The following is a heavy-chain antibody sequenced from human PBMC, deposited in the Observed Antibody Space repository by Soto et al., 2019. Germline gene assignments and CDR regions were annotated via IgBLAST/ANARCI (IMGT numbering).Heavy chain of an antibody. CDR3: ASGGIAARLDY. CDR2: IYYSGST. CDR1: GGSISSYY. J-gene: IGHJ4*02. D-gene: IGHD6-6*01. V-gene: IGHV4-59*01. Sequence: SETLSLTCTVSGGSISSYYLSWIRQPPGKGLEWIGYIYYSGSTNYNPSLKSRVTISVDTSKNQFSLKLSSVTAADTAVYYCASGGIAARLDYWGQGTLVTVYS.